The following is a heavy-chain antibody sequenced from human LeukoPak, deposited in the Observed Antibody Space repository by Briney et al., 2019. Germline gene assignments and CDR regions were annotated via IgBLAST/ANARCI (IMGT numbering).Heavy chain of an antibody. J-gene: IGHJ4*02. D-gene: IGHD5-18*01. CDR3: ARARGYSYGYFYFDY. CDR1: GGSISSYY. Sequence: SETLSPTCTVSGGSISSYYWSWIRQPPGKGLEWIGYIYYSGSTNYNPSLKSRVTISVDTSKNQFSLKLSSVTAADTAVYYCARARGYSYGYFYFDYWGQGTLVTVSS. CDR2: IYYSGST. V-gene: IGHV4-59*01.